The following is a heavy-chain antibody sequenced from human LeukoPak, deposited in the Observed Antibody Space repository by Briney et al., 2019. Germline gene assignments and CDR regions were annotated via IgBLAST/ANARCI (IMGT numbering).Heavy chain of an antibody. V-gene: IGHV3-66*01. D-gene: IGHD1-26*01. CDR3: ARDRDEVGARFDY. J-gene: IGHJ4*02. Sequence: GGSLRLSCAASGFTFSSYSMNWVRQAPGKGLEWVSVIYSGGSTYYADSVKGRFTISRDNSKNTLYLQMNSLRAEDTAVYYCARDRDEVGARFDYWGQGTLVTVSS. CDR1: GFTFSSYS. CDR2: IYSGGST.